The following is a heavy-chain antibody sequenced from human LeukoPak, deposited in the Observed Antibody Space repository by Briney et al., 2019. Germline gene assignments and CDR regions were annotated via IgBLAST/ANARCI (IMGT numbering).Heavy chain of an antibody. V-gene: IGHV1-69*13. CDR2: IIPIFGTA. CDR3: ARDSPPDPPTYCGGDCYHFDY. Sequence: GASVKVSCKASGGTFSSYAISWVRQAPGQGLEWMGGIIPIFGTANYAQKFQGRVTITADESTSTAYMELSSLRSEDTAVYYCARDSPPDPPTYCGGDCYHFDYWGQGTLVTVSS. J-gene: IGHJ4*02. CDR1: GGTFSSYA. D-gene: IGHD2-21*02.